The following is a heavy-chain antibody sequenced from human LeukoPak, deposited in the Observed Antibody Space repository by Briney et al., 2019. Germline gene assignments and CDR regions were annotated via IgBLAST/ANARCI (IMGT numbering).Heavy chain of an antibody. Sequence: GGSLRLSCAASGFTFSNAWMSWVRQAPGKGLEWVGRITSKTDGGATDYAAPVKGRFTISRDDSKNALYLQMNSLKIEDTALYYCTTALGYYYDSSGYYSHFDYWGQGTLVTVSS. CDR3: TTALGYYYDSSGYYSHFDY. CDR1: GFTFSNAW. D-gene: IGHD3-22*01. J-gene: IGHJ4*02. CDR2: ITSKTDGGAT. V-gene: IGHV3-15*01.